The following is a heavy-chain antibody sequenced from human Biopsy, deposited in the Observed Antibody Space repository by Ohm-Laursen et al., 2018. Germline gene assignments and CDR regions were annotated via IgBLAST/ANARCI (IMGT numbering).Heavy chain of an antibody. J-gene: IGHJ4*02. CDR3: ARGPHSGSHSCFDY. CDR1: GGTFINYA. Sequence: GASVKVSCKASGGTFINYAISWVRQAPGQGLEWMGGIISMFGTANYAQMFQGRVTISADESTSTSYMELSSLTTEDTAIYCCARGPHSGSHSCFDYWGRGTLVTVSS. V-gene: IGHV1-69*13. D-gene: IGHD1-26*01. CDR2: IISMFGTA.